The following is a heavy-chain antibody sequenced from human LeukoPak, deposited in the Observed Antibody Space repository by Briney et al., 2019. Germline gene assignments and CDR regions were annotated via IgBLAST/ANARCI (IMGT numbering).Heavy chain of an antibody. D-gene: IGHD3-3*01. Sequence: SETLSLTCTVSGYSISSGYYWGWIRQPPGKGLEWIGSIYNSGSTYYNPSLKSRVTISVDTSKNQFSLKLSSVTAADTALYYCARGSGVWSGLYFFDYWGQGTLVTVSS. CDR3: ARGSGVWSGLYFFDY. J-gene: IGHJ4*02. CDR2: IYNSGST. V-gene: IGHV4-38-2*02. CDR1: GYSISSGYY.